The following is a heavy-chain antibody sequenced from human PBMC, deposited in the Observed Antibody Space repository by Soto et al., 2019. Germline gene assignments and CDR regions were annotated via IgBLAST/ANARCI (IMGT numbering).Heavy chain of an antibody. CDR3: AKDRGWSSADLDY. V-gene: IGHV3-23*01. Sequence: PGGSLRLSCVAPEVTFASYDMDWVRQAPGKGLEWVSLITSGGGGANYADSVKGRFTISRDNSKSTLYLQMNSLRAEDTAVYYCAKDRGWSSADLDYWGQGTLVTVSS. CDR2: ITSGGGGA. J-gene: IGHJ4*02. CDR1: EVTFASYD. D-gene: IGHD6-19*01.